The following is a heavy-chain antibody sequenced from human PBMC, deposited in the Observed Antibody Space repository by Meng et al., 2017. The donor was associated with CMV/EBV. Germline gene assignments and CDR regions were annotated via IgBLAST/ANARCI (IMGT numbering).Heavy chain of an antibody. V-gene: IGHV1-18*01. Sequence: ASVKVSCKASGYTFTSYGISWVRQAPGQGLEWMGWISAYNGNTNYAQKLQGRVTMTTDTSTSTAYMELRSLRSDDTAVYYCASSDRDGSSSILDYWGQGTLVTVSS. J-gene: IGHJ4*02. CDR1: GYTFTSYG. CDR3: ASSDRDGSSSILDY. CDR2: ISAYNGNT. D-gene: IGHD6-6*01.